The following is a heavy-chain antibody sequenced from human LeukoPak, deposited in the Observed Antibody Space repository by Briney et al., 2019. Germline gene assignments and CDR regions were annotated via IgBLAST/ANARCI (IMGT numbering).Heavy chain of an antibody. D-gene: IGHD2-15*01. CDR2: LNPNSGDT. J-gene: IGHJ4*02. CDR3: AGEYYSGGNCRQGFDY. V-gene: IGHV1-2*02. CDR1: GYTFTGYY. Sequence: ASVKVSCKASGYTFTGYYMHWLRQAPGQGLEWMGWLNPNSGDTNHAQIFQGRVTLTRDTSISTAYMELSSLRSDDSAVYYCAGEYYSGGNCRQGFDYWGQGTLVTVSS.